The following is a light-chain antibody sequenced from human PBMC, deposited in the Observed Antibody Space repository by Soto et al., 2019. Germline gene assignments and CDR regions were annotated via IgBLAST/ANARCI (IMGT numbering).Light chain of an antibody. CDR1: QSLLHSNGYNY. V-gene: IGKV2-28*01. J-gene: IGKJ1*01. CDR3: MQTLQTPA. Sequence: IVMTQSPLSLPVTPGEPASISCRSSQSLLHSNGYNYLDWYLQKPGQSPQLLIYLGSNRASGVPDRFSGSGSGTDYTLKISRVEAEDVGVYYCMQTLQTPAFDQGTKVEIK. CDR2: LGS.